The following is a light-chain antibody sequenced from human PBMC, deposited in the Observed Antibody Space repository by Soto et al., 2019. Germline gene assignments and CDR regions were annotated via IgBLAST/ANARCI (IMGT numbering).Light chain of an antibody. CDR1: TSNIGNNL. Sequence: QAVVTQPPSASGTPGQSVTISCSGSTSNIGNNLVYWYQQVPGTAPKLLIYANSQRPSGVPDRFSGSKSGTSASLAISGLRSEDEADYYCVAWDDSLRCAVFGGGTKLTVL. CDR3: VAWDDSLRCAV. CDR2: ANS. V-gene: IGLV1-47*01. J-gene: IGLJ3*02.